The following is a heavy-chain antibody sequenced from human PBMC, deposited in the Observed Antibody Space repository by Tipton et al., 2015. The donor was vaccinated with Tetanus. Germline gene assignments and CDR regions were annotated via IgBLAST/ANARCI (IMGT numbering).Heavy chain of an antibody. CDR1: GGSVSTYY. CDR2: IFLSGPT. V-gene: IGHV4-4*07. Sequence: TLSLTCTVSGGSVSTYYWSWVRQPAGKGLEWIGRIFLSGPTYYSPSLESRVTMSADTSKNQFSLKLSSVTAADTAVYYCARAAGSRYFDLWGRGTLVTVSS. J-gene: IGHJ2*01. CDR3: ARAAGSRYFDL.